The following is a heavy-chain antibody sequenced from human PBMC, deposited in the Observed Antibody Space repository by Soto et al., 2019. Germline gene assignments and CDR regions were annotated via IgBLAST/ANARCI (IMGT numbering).Heavy chain of an antibody. J-gene: IGHJ4*02. V-gene: IGHV3-74*01. CDR1: GFTFSTFW. CDR2: INSDGSST. D-gene: IGHD3-22*01. CDR3: ARYHYYDGN. Sequence: PGGSLRLSCAASGFTFSTFWMHWVRQAPGKGPVWVSRINSDGSSTIYADSVKGRFTISRDNAKNTLYLQMNSLRGEDTAVYYCARYHYYDGNWGQGTLVTVSS.